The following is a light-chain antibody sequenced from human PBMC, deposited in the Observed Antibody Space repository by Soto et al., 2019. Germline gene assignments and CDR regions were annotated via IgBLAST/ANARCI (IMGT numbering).Light chain of an antibody. J-gene: IGLJ2*01. CDR2: NRN. CDR1: SSNIGSNY. V-gene: IGLV1-47*01. CDR3: AAWDDSLSGVV. Sequence: QTVVTQPPSASGAPGQRVTISCSGSSSNIGSNYVYWYQQLPGSAPKLLIYNRNQRPSGVPVRFSASKSGTSASLAISGLRSEDEADYHCAAWDDSLSGVVFGGGTQLTVL.